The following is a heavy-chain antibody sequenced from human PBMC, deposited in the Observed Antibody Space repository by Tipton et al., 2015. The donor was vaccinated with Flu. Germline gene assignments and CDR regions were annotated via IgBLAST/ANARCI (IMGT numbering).Heavy chain of an antibody. D-gene: IGHD3-22*01. CDR1: GFTFSSYG. Sequence: SLRLSCAASGFTFSSYGMHWARQAPGKGLKWVAVIWYDGSNKYYADSVKGRFTISRDNSKNTLYLQMNSLRAEDTAVYYCASEGNYDSSGYYLYFQHWGQGTLVTVSS. CDR3: ASEGNYDSSGYYLYFQH. CDR2: IWYDGSNK. J-gene: IGHJ1*01. V-gene: IGHV3-33*01.